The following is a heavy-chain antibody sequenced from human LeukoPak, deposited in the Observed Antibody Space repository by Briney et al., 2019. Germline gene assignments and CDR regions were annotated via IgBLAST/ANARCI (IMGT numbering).Heavy chain of an antibody. CDR3: ARGTDSSGLYGMDV. CDR1: GGSISSGGYY. D-gene: IGHD3-22*01. Sequence: KPSQTLSLTCTVSGGSISSGGYYWSWIRQHPGKGLEWIGYIYYSGSTYYNPSLKSRVTISVDTSKYQFSLKLSSVTAADTAVYYCARGTDSSGLYGMDVWGQGTTVTVSS. CDR2: IYYSGST. V-gene: IGHV4-31*03. J-gene: IGHJ6*02.